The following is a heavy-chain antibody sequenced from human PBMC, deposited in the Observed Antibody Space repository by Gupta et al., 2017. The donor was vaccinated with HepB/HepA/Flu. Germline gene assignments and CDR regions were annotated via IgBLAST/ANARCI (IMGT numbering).Heavy chain of an antibody. Sequence: EVQLVESGGGLVQPGGSLRLSCATSGFTFSRYLMPWVRQTPGKRLVWFPRINDDGSTTSPDSVNGQFTISRDNAKNTLYLQMNDLRAEDTAVYYCVRDAPGYSWADLDYWGQGTLVTVSS. D-gene: IGHD2-15*01. CDR2: INDDGST. CDR3: VRDAPGYSWADLDY. CDR1: GFTFSRYL. V-gene: IGHV3-74*03. J-gene: IGHJ4*02.